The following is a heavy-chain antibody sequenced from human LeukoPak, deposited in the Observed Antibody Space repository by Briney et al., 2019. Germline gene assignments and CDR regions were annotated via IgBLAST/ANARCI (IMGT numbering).Heavy chain of an antibody. CDR2: IYDSGNT. CDR1: SGSIYNHY. Sequence: SETLSLTCIVSSGSIYNHYWSWIRQPPGKGLEWIGYIYDSGNTNYNPSLKSRVTISIDMSKNKFSLNLTSVTAADTAVYYCARDQIGYGLDYWGQGTLVTVSS. CDR3: ARDQIGYGLDY. D-gene: IGHD5-18*01. V-gene: IGHV4-59*11. J-gene: IGHJ4*02.